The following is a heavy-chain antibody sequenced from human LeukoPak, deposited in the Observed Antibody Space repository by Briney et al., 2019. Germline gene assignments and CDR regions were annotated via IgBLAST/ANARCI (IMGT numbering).Heavy chain of an antibody. CDR2: IYSGGTT. Sequence: GGSLRLSCAASGFTVSNYYMSWVRQAPGKGLEWVSVIYSGGTTNYADSVKGRFTISRDSSKNTLDLQMNSLRAEDTAMYYCARAVYSGNYHVGESDYWGQGTLVTVSS. CDR1: GFTVSNYY. D-gene: IGHD1-26*01. CDR3: ARAVYSGNYHVGESDY. V-gene: IGHV3-53*01. J-gene: IGHJ4*02.